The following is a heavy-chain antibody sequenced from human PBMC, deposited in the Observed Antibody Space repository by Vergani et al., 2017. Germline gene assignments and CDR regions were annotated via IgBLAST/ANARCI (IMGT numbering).Heavy chain of an antibody. Sequence: QVQLQESGPGLVKPSQTLSLTCTVSGGSISSGSYYWSWIRQPAGKGLEWIGRIYTSGSTNYNPSLKSRVTISVDTSKKQFSLKLSSVTAADTAVYYCARGFAPGLGSGSLLNSPVENWFDPWGQGTLVTVSS. CDR1: GGSISSGSYY. V-gene: IGHV4-61*02. CDR3: ARGFAPGLGSGSLLNSPVENWFDP. J-gene: IGHJ5*02. CDR2: IYTSGST. D-gene: IGHD3-10*01.